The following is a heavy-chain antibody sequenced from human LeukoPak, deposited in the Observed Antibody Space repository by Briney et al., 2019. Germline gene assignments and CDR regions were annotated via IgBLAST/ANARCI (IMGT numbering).Heavy chain of an antibody. D-gene: IGHD2-2*01. J-gene: IGHJ6*02. CDR1: XFTFXXYX. CDR2: ISGSGGST. V-gene: IGHV3-23*01. CDR3: AKGLGYCSSTSCLLTSYGMDG. Sequence: YXFTFXXYXMSXVRQAPGEGLEWVSAISGSGGSTYYADSVKGRFTISRDNSNNPLSLQMNSLRPEVTAVYYCAKGLGYCSSTSCLLTSYGMDGWGQGPTVTFS.